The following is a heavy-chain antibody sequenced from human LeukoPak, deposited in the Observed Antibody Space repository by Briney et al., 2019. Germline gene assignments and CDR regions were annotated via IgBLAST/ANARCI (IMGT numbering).Heavy chain of an antibody. Sequence: ASVKVSCKASGYTFTGYYMHWVRQAPGQGFEWMGWINPNNGGTSYAQKFQDRVTMTRDTSISTAYMELSRLRSDDTAVYYCARDHPSSYYYDSSGFDYWGQGTLVTVSS. CDR3: ARDHPSSYYYDSSGFDY. CDR2: INPNNGGT. V-gene: IGHV1-2*02. D-gene: IGHD3-22*01. CDR1: GYTFTGYY. J-gene: IGHJ4*02.